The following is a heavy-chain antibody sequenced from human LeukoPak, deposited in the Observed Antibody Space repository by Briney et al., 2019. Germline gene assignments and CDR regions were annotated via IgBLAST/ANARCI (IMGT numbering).Heavy chain of an antibody. D-gene: IGHD3-22*01. J-gene: IGHJ4*02. CDR2: ISGSGDST. CDR3: ARQVGFCSDSTCYFDY. CDR1: GFPFSSYV. V-gene: IGHV3-23*01. Sequence: GGSLRLSCAASGFPFSSYVVRWVRQGPGKGLQWVSAISGSGDSTDYADSVKGRFTISRDNSKNILFLQMSSLRADDTAIYYCARQVGFCSDSTCYFDYWGQGALVTVSS.